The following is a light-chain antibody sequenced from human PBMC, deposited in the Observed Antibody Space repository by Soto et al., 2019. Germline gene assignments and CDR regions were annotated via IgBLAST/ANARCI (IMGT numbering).Light chain of an antibody. Sequence: EVVLTQSPGTLSLSPGESATLSCRASQSVSNNYFAWYQQKPGQAPRLLIFGSSDRATGIPDRFSGSGSGPDFTLTISRLEPEDFAVYYCQQYGSSPPYTLGQGTKLEIK. CDR1: QSVSNNY. J-gene: IGKJ2*01. CDR2: GSS. V-gene: IGKV3-20*01. CDR3: QQYGSSPPYT.